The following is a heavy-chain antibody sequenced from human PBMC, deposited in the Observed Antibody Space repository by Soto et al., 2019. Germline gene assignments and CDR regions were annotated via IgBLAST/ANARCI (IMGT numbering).Heavy chain of an antibody. Sequence: ASVKVSCKASGYSFTDYHIHWVRQSPGQGLEWLGRINPKSGGTSTAQKFQGWVTMTTDTSISTASMELTRLTSDDTAIYYCARGDSTDCSNGVCSFFYNHDMDVWGQGTTVTV. CDR2: INPKSGGT. V-gene: IGHV1-2*04. D-gene: IGHD2-8*01. J-gene: IGHJ6*02. CDR1: GYSFTDYH. CDR3: ARGDSTDCSNGVCSFFYNHDMDV.